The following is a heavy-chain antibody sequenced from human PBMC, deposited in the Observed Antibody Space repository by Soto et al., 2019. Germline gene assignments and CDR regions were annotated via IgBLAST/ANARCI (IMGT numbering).Heavy chain of an antibody. V-gene: IGHV4-39*01. CDR1: GLSISSSTYY. J-gene: IGHJ1*01. Sequence: PSETLSLTCTVSGLSISSSTYYWGWVRQPPGKGLQWIGSIDYTGSTHYNPSLKSRVTMSVDTSKNQFSLKLNSVTATDTAVYYCARLWGDYGANSGHFPYWGQGTLVTVSS. CDR2: IDYTGST. CDR3: ARLWGDYGANSGHFPY. D-gene: IGHD4-17*01.